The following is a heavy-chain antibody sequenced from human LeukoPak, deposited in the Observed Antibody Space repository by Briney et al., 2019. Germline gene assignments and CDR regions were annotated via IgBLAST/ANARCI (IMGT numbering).Heavy chain of an antibody. CDR3: ASGINYNSGWYGSFDS. V-gene: IGHV1-2*02. D-gene: IGHD6-19*01. CDR1: GYTLTELS. J-gene: IGHJ4*02. CDR2: INPNTGGT. Sequence: ASVKVSCKVSGYTLTELSMHWVRQAPGQGLEWIGWINPNTGGTNYPQKFEGRVTMTRDTSISTAYMELTRLRSDDTAVYYCASGINYNSGWYGSFDSWGQGTLVTVSS.